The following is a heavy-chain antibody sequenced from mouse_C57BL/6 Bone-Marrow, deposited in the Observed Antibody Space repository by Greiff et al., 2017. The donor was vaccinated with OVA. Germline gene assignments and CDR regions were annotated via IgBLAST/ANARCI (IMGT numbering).Heavy chain of an antibody. J-gene: IGHJ1*03. D-gene: IGHD1-1*01. CDR1: GYTFTSYW. CDR2: IDPSDSYT. CDR3: ARSNYYGSRNWYFDV. Sequence: QVQLQQPGAELVMPGASVKLSCKASGYTFTSYWMHWVKQRPGQGLEWIGEIDPSDSYTNYNQKFKGKSTLTVDKSSSTAYMQLSSLTSEDSAVYYCARSNYYGSRNWYFDVWDTGTTVTVSS. V-gene: IGHV1-69*01.